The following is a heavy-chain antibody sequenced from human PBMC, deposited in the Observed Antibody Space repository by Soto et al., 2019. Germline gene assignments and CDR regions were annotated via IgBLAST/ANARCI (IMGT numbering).Heavy chain of an antibody. J-gene: IGHJ3*02. V-gene: IGHV1-18*01. D-gene: IGHD6-19*01. Sequence: AALKVSCKASGCTFTSYGIGCVRHSPGGGVEWMGWISAYNGNTNYAQKLQGRVTMTTDTSTSTAYMELRSLRSDDTAVYYCARDGPPSYSSGWYPDAFDIWGQGTMVTVS. CDR3: ARDGPPSYSSGWYPDAFDI. CDR2: ISAYNGNT. CDR1: GCTFTSYG.